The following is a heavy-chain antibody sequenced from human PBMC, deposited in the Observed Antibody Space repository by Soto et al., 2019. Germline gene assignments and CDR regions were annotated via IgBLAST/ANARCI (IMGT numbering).Heavy chain of an antibody. CDR2: ISYDGSNK. J-gene: IGHJ4*02. CDR1: AFTFRIQA. V-gene: IGHV3-30-3*01. Sequence: PWGSLRISCGPSAFTFRIQAMHRLRQTPGKGLEWVAVISYDGSNKHYGDSVKGRFSISRDNSKNMLYLQMDSLSTEDTAVYYCLRSMIIVVRLIGLDYWGQGTMFTVSS. CDR3: LRSMIIVVRLIGLDY. D-gene: IGHD3-22*01.